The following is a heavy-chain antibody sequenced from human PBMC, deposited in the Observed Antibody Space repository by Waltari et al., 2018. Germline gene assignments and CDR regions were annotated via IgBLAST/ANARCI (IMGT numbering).Heavy chain of an antibody. CDR2: SIPIVGIG. Sequence: QVQLVQSGAEVKKPGSSVKVSCKASGGTFSSYAITWVRQAPGQGLEWMGGSIPIVGIGNYAQKFQGRVTITADESTSRAYMELSSLTSEDTAVYYCARQGGYGDYRWGQGSLVTVSS. V-gene: IGHV1-69*12. CDR1: GGTFSSYA. J-gene: IGHJ4*02. D-gene: IGHD4-17*01. CDR3: ARQGGYGDYR.